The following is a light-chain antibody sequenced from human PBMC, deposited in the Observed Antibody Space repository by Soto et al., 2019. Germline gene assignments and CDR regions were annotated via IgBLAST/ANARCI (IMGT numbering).Light chain of an antibody. CDR2: DNN. CDR1: SSNIGNNY. Sequence: QSVLTQPPSVSAAPRQKVTISCSGSSSNIGNNYVSWYQQLPGTAPKLLIYDNNKRPSGIPDRFSGSKSGTSATLGITGLQTGDEADYYCGTWDSSLSAGVFGGGTKVTVL. J-gene: IGLJ3*02. CDR3: GTWDSSLSAGV. V-gene: IGLV1-51*01.